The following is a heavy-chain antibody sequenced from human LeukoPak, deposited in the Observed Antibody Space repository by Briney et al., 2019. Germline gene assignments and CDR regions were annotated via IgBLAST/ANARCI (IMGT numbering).Heavy chain of an antibody. Sequence: SQTLSRTCAISGDSVSSNSVACNWIRQSPSRGLEWLVRTFYRSKWYNDYAVSVKSRITINPDTSKNQFSLQLSSVTPEDTAVYYCARGKYSAFAIWGQGTMVTVSS. CDR2: TFYRSKWYN. CDR3: ARGKYSAFAI. V-gene: IGHV6-1*01. J-gene: IGHJ3*02. D-gene: IGHD2/OR15-2a*01. CDR1: GDSVSSNSVA.